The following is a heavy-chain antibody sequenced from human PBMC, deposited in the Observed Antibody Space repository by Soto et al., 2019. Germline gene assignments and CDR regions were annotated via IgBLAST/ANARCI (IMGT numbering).Heavy chain of an antibody. Sequence: QVQLVQSGAEVKKPGSSVKVSCKAIGGTFSSYAISWARQAPGQGLEWMGGIIPIFGTANYAQKLQGRVTMSADESTSTAYMELSSLRSEDTAVYYCARGGSEGDYGGYWGQGTLVTVSS. CDR2: IIPIFGTA. CDR3: ARGGSEGDYGGY. CDR1: GGTFSSYA. D-gene: IGHD4-17*01. V-gene: IGHV1-69*01. J-gene: IGHJ4*02.